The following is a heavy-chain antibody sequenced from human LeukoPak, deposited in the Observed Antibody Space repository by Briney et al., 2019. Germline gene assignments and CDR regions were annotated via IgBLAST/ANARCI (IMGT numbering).Heavy chain of an antibody. Sequence: SVKVSCKASGGTFSSYAISWVRQAPGQGLEWMGGIIPIFGTANYAQKFRGRVTITADESTSTAYMELSSLRSEDTAVYYCASPYDSSGYYYDYWGQGTLVTVSS. CDR2: IIPIFGTA. CDR3: ASPYDSSGYYYDY. D-gene: IGHD3-22*01. J-gene: IGHJ4*02. CDR1: GGTFSSYA. V-gene: IGHV1-69*01.